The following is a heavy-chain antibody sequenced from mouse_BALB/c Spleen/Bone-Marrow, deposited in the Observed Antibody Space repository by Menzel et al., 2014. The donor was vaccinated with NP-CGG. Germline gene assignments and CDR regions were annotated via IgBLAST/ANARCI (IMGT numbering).Heavy chain of an antibody. CDR2: SRNKAKYYTA. CDR1: GFTFSDFY. J-gene: IGHJ3*01. D-gene: IGHD2-10*02. CDR3: ARDVGYGNYFVY. Sequence: EVQGVESGGGLVQPGDSLRLSCATSGFTFSDFYMEWVRQPPGKRLEWIAASRNKAKYYTAEYSASVKGRFIVSRDTSHSVLYLQMNALRAEDTAIYYCARDVGYGNYFVYWGQGTLVTVSA. V-gene: IGHV7-1*02.